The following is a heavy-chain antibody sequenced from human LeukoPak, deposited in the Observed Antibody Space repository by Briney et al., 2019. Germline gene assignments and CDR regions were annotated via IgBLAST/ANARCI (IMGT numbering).Heavy chain of an antibody. CDR2: ISSSSSTI. Sequence: PGGSLRLSCAASGFTFSSYSMNWVLQAPGKGLEWVSYISSSSSTIYYADSVKGRFTISRDNAKNSLYLQMNSLRAEDTAVYYCARDGSGLSGDYIDYWGQGTLVTVSS. J-gene: IGHJ4*02. CDR1: GFTFSSYS. D-gene: IGHD3/OR15-3a*01. V-gene: IGHV3-48*01. CDR3: ARDGSGLSGDYIDY.